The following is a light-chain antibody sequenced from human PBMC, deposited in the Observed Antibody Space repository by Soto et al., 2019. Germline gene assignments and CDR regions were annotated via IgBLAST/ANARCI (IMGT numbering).Light chain of an antibody. CDR2: DVS. CDR3: SSYTRSSTLV. CDR1: SSDVGAYNY. Sequence: SALTQPASVSGSPGQSITISCTGTSSDVGAYNYFSWYQQHPGKAPKLMIYDVSNRPSGVSNRFSGSRSGNTASLTISGLQAEDEADYYCSSYTRSSTLVFGGGTKLTVL. V-gene: IGLV2-14*03. J-gene: IGLJ2*01.